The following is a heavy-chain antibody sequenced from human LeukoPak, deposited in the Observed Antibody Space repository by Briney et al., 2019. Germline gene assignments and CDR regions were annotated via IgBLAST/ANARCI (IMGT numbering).Heavy chain of an antibody. Sequence: SQTLSLTCTVSGGSISSGGYCWSWIRQHPGEGLEWIGYIYYSGSTYYNPSLKSRVTISVDTSKNQFSLKLSSVTAADTAIYYCASDPTTVTSVFDSWGQGILVTVSS. CDR2: IYYSGST. CDR3: ASDPTTVTSVFDS. J-gene: IGHJ4*02. V-gene: IGHV4-31*03. D-gene: IGHD4-17*01. CDR1: GGSISSGGYC.